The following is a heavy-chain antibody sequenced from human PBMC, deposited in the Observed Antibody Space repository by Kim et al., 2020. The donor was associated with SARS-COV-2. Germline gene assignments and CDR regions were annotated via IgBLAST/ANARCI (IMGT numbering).Heavy chain of an antibody. CDR3: ARGNVVPLSILDT. Sequence: GGSLRLSCVASGFTFRNYAMNWVRQGPGKGPEWVSGIRGSGGSTHYAESVKGRFIISRDNSKNTVFLQMNSLGADDTARYYCARGNVVPLSILDTWGQGTLVTVSS. V-gene: IGHV3-23*01. CDR2: IRGSGGST. D-gene: IGHD2-21*01. J-gene: IGHJ4*02. CDR1: GFTFRNYA.